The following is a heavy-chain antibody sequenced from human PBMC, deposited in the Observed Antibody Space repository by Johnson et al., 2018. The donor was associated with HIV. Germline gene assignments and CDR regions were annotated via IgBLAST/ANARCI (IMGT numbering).Heavy chain of an antibody. CDR3: AKDRTSAQSAFDI. V-gene: IGHV3-30*04. CDR2: ISYDGHNE. D-gene: IGHD1-1*01. Sequence: QVLLVESGGGVVQPGGSLRLSCAASEFIFSSYSMHWVRQAPGKGLEWVAVISYDGHNEYYADSVEGRFTISRDNSKNTLYLQMNSLRAEDTAVYYCAKDRTSAQSAFDIWGQGTMVTVSS. CDR1: EFIFSSYS. J-gene: IGHJ3*02.